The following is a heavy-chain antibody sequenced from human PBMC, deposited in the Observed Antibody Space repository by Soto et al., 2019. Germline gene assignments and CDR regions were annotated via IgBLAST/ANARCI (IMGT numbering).Heavy chain of an antibody. CDR2: ISTTSSAI. CDR3: ARKGLAFDF. V-gene: IGHV3-48*02. J-gene: IGHJ4*02. Sequence: PGGLTRLCSAASGGPFIRYSMNWVRQAQGKGLEWISYISTTSSAIYYADSVKGRFTISRDNAKNSLFLQMNSLRDEDTAVYYCARKGLAFDFRGQGALVTVSS. D-gene: IGHD3-9*01. CDR1: GGPFIRYS.